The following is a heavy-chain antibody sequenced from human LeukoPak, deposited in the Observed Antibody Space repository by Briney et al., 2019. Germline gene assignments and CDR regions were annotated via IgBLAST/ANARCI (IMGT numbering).Heavy chain of an antibody. CDR3: ARVRAAAGDYCYYYGMDV. Sequence: SETLSLTCTVSGGSISSYYWSWIRQPPGKGLEWIGYIYYSGSTNYNPSLKSRVTISVDTSKNQFSLKLSSVTAADTAVYYCARVRAAAGDYCYYYGMDVWGQGTTVTVSS. D-gene: IGHD6-13*01. J-gene: IGHJ6*02. CDR2: IYYSGST. CDR1: GGSISSYY. V-gene: IGHV4-59*01.